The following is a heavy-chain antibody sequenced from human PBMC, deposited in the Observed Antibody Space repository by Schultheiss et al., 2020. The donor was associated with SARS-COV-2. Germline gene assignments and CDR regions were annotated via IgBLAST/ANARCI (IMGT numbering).Heavy chain of an antibody. CDR2: ISSSGSTI. V-gene: IGHV3-48*01. D-gene: IGHD2-2*01. CDR3: ARDRKYQLPPGGWFDP. Sequence: GGSLRLSCAASGFTFSSYNMNWVRQAPGKGLEWVSYISSSGSTIYYADSVKGRFSISRDNSKNTLYLQMNSLRAEDTAVYNCARDRKYQLPPGGWFDPWGQGTLVTVSS. J-gene: IGHJ5*02. CDR1: GFTFSSYN.